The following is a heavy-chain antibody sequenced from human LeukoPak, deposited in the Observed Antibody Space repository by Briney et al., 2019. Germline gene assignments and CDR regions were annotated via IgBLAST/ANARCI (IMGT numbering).Heavy chain of an antibody. J-gene: IGHJ4*02. CDR2: INPNRGGT. CDR3: ARKGSAYYDFWSGFSPFDY. Sequence: ASVEVSCKASGYTFTGYYMHWVRQAPGQGLEWMGWINPNRGGTNYAQKFQGRVTMSRDTSISTAYMEPSRLRSDDTAVYYCARKGSAYYDFWSGFSPFDYWGQGTLVTVSS. V-gene: IGHV1-2*02. CDR1: GYTFTGYY. D-gene: IGHD3-3*01.